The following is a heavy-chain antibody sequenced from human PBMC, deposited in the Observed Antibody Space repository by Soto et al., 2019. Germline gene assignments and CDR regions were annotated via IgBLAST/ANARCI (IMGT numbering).Heavy chain of an antibody. J-gene: IGHJ4*02. CDR3: AKGHDIVVVPTVDY. CDR2: ISSTGGGT. Sequence: GGSLRLSCAASGFTFNKYVMSWVRQAPGKGLEWVSGISSTGGGTYYADPVKGRFTISRDNSKNTLYLQMNNLRAGDTALYYCAKGHDIVVVPTVDYWGQGTLLTVSS. CDR1: GFTFNKYV. V-gene: IGHV3-23*01. D-gene: IGHD2-15*01.